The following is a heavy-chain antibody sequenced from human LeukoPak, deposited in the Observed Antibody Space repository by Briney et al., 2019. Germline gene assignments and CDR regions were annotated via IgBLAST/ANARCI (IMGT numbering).Heavy chain of an antibody. J-gene: IGHJ4*02. CDR2: LHADGIEK. CDR1: GFSFSGYW. Sequence: GGSLRLSCAASGFSFSGYWMSWVRQAPGKGLEWVARLHADGIEKYYVDSVKGRFTISRDNAKNYLYVQMNSLRVEDTAVYYCARGGYSFDYLGQGTLVTVSS. V-gene: IGHV3-7*01. D-gene: IGHD5-12*01. CDR3: ARGGYSFDY.